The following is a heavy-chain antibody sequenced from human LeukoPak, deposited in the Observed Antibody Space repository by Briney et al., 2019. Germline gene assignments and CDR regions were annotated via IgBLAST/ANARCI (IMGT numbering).Heavy chain of an antibody. CDR2: IKSDGSIT. Sequence: GGSLRLSCAASGFTFSSNWMHWVRQAPGRGRVWVSRIKSDGSITSYADSVKGRFTISRDNAKNTLYLQMSSLRAEDTAVYYCARDTCSGGGCYHYYYYYGLDMWGQGTTVTVSS. D-gene: IGHD2-15*01. CDR1: GFTFSSNW. CDR3: ARDTCSGGGCYHYYYYYGLDM. V-gene: IGHV3-74*01. J-gene: IGHJ6*02.